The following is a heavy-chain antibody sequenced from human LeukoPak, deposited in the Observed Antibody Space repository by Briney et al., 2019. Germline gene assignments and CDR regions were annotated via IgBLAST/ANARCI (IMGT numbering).Heavy chain of an antibody. CDR3: AKDRRYDSGLDAFDI. D-gene: IGHD6-19*01. V-gene: IGHV3-23*01. CDR2: ISGSGGST. J-gene: IGHJ3*02. Sequence: GGSLRLSCVASGFTVSNKYMSWVRQAPGKGREWVSGISGSGGSTFYVDSVKGHYTISRDNSRNTLYLQMNSLRAEDTAVYFCAKDRRYDSGLDAFDIWGQGTMVAVSS. CDR1: GFTVSNKY.